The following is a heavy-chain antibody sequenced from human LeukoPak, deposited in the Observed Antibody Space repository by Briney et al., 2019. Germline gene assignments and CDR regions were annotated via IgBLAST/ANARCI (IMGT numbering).Heavy chain of an antibody. J-gene: IGHJ4*02. Sequence: GGSLRLSCAASGFTFSSYWMSWVRQAPGKGLEWVANIKQDGSEKYYVDSVKGRFTISRDSAKNSLYLQMNSLRAEDTAVYYCARMGKVRGVIHFDYWGQGTLVTVSS. CDR1: GFTFSSYW. V-gene: IGHV3-7*01. D-gene: IGHD3-10*01. CDR3: ARMGKVRGVIHFDY. CDR2: IKQDGSEK.